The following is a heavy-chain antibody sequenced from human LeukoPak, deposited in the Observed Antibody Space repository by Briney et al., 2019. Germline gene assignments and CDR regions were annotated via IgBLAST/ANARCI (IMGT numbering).Heavy chain of an antibody. J-gene: IGHJ4*02. Sequence: GRSLRLSCAASGFTFSSYWMSWVRQAPREGLEWVANIKEDGSAKYYVDSVKGRFTISRDNAKNSLYLQMNNLSAEDTAVYYCVRDSPGYGAYDFDWGQGTLVTVSS. D-gene: IGHD5-12*01. CDR1: GFTFSSYW. V-gene: IGHV3-7*01. CDR2: IKEDGSAK. CDR3: VRDSPGYGAYDFD.